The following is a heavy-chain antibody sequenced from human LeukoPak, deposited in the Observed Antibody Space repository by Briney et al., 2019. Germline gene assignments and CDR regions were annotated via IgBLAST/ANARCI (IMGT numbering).Heavy chain of an antibody. CDR2: ISSSGGTI. CDR3: ARDKGTGWYFLY. CDR1: RFTFSDYY. V-gene: IGHV3-11*04. J-gene: IGHJ4*02. D-gene: IGHD6-19*01. Sequence: PGGSLRLSCAASRFTFSDYYMSWIRQAPGKGLEWVSYISSSGGTIYYADSVKGRFNISRDNAKNSLYLQMNSLRAEDTAVYYCARDKGTGWYFLYWGQGTLVTVSS.